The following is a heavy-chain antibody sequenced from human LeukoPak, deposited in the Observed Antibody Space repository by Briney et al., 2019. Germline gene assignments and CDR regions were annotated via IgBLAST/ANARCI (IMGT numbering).Heavy chain of an antibody. CDR1: GYTFTSYY. Sequence: SVKVSCKASGYTFTSYYMHWVRQAPGQGLEWMGGIIPIFGTANYAQKFQGRVTITADESTSTAYMELSSLRSEDTAVYYCARKQEDYGAYYYYYYMDVWGKGTTVTISS. J-gene: IGHJ6*03. CDR3: ARKQEDYGAYYYYYYMDV. V-gene: IGHV1-69*13. CDR2: IIPIFGTA. D-gene: IGHD4-17*01.